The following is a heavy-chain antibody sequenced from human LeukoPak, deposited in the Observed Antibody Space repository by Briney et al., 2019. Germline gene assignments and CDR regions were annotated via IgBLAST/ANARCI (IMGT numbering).Heavy chain of an antibody. CDR2: INHSGST. J-gene: IGHJ5*02. CDR1: GGSFSDYY. V-gene: IGHV4-34*01. Sequence: PSETLSLTCAVYGGSFSDYYWSWIRQPPGKGLEWIGEINHSGSTNYNPSLKSRVTISVDTSKNQFSLKLRFVTTADTAVYYCAREGDPGSGYNYGNWLDPWGQGTLVTVSS. D-gene: IGHD5-24*01. CDR3: AREGDPGSGYNYGNWLDP.